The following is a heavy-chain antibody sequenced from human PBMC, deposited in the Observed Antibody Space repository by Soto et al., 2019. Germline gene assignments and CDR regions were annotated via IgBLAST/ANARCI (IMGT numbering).Heavy chain of an antibody. CDR3: AKDSPPVPYCGDDCFRDF. CDR1: GFIFSDYA. J-gene: IGHJ4*02. V-gene: IGHV3-23*01. CDR2: VRGRGTST. Sequence: EVQLLESGGGLVQPGGSLRLPCAASGFIFSDYAMSWVRQAPGKGLEWISSVRGRGTSTYYADSVKGRFTISRDNTKNALYLQMSSLRAEDTAVYYCAKDSPPVPYCGDDCFRDFWGQGALVTVSS. D-gene: IGHD2-21*02.